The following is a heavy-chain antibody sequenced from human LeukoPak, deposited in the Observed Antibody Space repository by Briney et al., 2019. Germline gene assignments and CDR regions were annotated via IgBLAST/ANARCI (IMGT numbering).Heavy chain of an antibody. D-gene: IGHD3-10*01. J-gene: IGHJ4*02. Sequence: SGTLSLTCAVSGGSISSSNWWSWVRQPPGKGLEWIGEIYHSGSTNYNPSLKSRVTISVDKSKNQFSLKLSSVTAADTAVYYCARDATMVRGVIISQSFDYWGQGTLVTVSS. V-gene: IGHV4-4*02. CDR3: ARDATMVRGVIISQSFDY. CDR1: GGSISSSNW. CDR2: IYHSGST.